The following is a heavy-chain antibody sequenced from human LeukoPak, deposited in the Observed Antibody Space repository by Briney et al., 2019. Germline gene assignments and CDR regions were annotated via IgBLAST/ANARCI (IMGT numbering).Heavy chain of an antibody. D-gene: IGHD5-18*01. CDR3: ARDLAGEQLWEMDDAFDI. V-gene: IGHV4-30-4*01. J-gene: IGHJ3*02. CDR1: GGSISSGDYY. CDR2: IYYSGST. Sequence: SETLSLTCTVSGGSISSGDYYWSWIRQPPGNGLEWIGYIYYSGSTYYNPSLKSRVTISVDTSKNQFSLKLSSVTAADTAVYYCARDLAGEQLWEMDDAFDIWGQGTMVTVSS.